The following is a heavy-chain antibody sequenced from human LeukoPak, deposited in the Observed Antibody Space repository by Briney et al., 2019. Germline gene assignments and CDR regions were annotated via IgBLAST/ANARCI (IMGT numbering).Heavy chain of an antibody. Sequence: GGSLRLSCAASGFTFSSYNMNWVRQAPGKGLEWVSSITSSSSYIYYADSVKGRFTISRDNAKNSLYLQMNSLRAEDTAVYYCAKLAAMVISETFDYWGQGTLVTVSS. V-gene: IGHV3-21*01. CDR3: AKLAAMVISETFDY. CDR1: GFTFSSYN. D-gene: IGHD5-18*01. CDR2: ITSSSSYI. J-gene: IGHJ4*02.